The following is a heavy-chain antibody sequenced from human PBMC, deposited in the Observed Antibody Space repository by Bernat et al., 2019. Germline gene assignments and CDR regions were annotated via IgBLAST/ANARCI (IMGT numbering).Heavy chain of an antibody. D-gene: IGHD3-10*01. Sequence: LVESGGGVVQPGRSLRLSCAASGFTFSSYGMHWVRQAPGKGLEWVAVIWYDGSNKYYADSVKGRFTISRDNSKNTLYLQMNSLRAEDTAVYYCARDLVVHGSESDYWGQGTLVTVSS. V-gene: IGHV3-33*01. CDR3: ARDLVVHGSESDY. CDR1: GFTFSSYG. J-gene: IGHJ4*02. CDR2: IWYDGSNK.